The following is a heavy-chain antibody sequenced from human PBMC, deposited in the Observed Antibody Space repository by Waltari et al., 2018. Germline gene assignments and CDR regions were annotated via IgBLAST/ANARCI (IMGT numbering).Heavy chain of an antibody. D-gene: IGHD6-6*01. CDR3: AKDSSSGNYYYYYMDV. Sequence: GGVVVQPGGSLRLSCAASGFTFDDYTMHWVRQAPGKGLEWVSLISWDGGSTYYADSVKGRFTISRDNSKNSLYLQMNSLRTEDTALYYCAKDSSSGNYYYYYMDVWGKGTTVTVSS. V-gene: IGHV3-43*01. CDR1: GFTFDDYT. J-gene: IGHJ6*03. CDR2: ISWDGGST.